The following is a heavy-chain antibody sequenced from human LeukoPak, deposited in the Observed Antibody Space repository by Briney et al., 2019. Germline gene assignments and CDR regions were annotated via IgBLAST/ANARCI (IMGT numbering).Heavy chain of an antibody. J-gene: IGHJ3*02. CDR1: GGSISSYY. CDR2: IYTSGST. V-gene: IGHV4-59*10. Sequence: PSETLSLTCAVYGGSISSYYWSWIRQPAGKGLEWIGRIYTSGSTNYNPSLKSRVTMSVDTSENQFSLKLSSVTAADTAVYYCARAGAPNYYDSSGYYKHAFDIWGQGTMVTVSS. CDR3: ARAGAPNYYDSSGYYKHAFDI. D-gene: IGHD3-22*01.